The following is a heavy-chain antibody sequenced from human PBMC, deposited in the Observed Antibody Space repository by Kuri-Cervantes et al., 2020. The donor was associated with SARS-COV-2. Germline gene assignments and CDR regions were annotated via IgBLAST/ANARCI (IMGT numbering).Heavy chain of an antibody. J-gene: IGHJ4*02. V-gene: IGHV3-74*01. CDR2: INSDGSVT. Sequence: GGSLRLSCAASGFTFSRSWMLWVRQAPGKGLVWVSRINSDGSVTSYPDSVKGRFTISRDNSKNTLYLQMNSLRAEDTAVYYCARDPDEYSSFSIDYWGQGTLVTVSS. CDR1: GFTFSRSW. D-gene: IGHD6-6*01. CDR3: ARDPDEYSSFSIDY.